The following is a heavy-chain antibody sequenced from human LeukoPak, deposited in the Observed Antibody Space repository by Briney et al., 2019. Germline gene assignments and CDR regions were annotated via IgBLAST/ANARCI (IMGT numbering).Heavy chain of an antibody. Sequence: PGGSLRLSCTASGFTFSNHGMDWVRQAPGKGLEWVSGISPSGDITYYADSVKGRFTISRDNAKNTLYLQMNSLRAEDTAVYYCAKISDSYGYWSYFDYWGQGTLVTVSS. CDR2: ISPSGDIT. J-gene: IGHJ4*02. V-gene: IGHV3-23*01. CDR3: AKISDSYGYWSYFDY. CDR1: GFTFSNHG. D-gene: IGHD5-18*01.